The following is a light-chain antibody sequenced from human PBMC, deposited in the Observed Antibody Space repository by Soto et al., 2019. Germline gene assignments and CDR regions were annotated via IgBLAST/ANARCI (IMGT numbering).Light chain of an antibody. V-gene: IGKV3-15*01. CDR2: GAS. CDR3: QQYNNWPPWT. J-gene: IGKJ1*01. Sequence: EIVMTQSPATLSVSPGERATLSCRASQSVSSNLAWYQQKPGQAPRLLIYGASTRATGIPARFSGSGSGTEFTLTISSLQPEDFAGYYCQQYNNWPPWTFGQGTKVEIK. CDR1: QSVSSN.